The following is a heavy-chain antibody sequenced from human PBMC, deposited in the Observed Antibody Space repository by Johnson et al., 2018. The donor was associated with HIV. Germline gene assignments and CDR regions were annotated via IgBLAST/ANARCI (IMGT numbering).Heavy chain of an antibody. CDR1: GFTFSDYY. Sequence: QVQLVESGGGLVKPGGSLRLSCAASGFTFSDYYMSWIRQAPGKGLEWVSYISSSGSTLYYADSVKGRFTISRDNSKNTLYLQMNSLRAEDTAVYYCAKDSRRWGAFSDAFDIWGQGTMVTVSS. CDR3: AKDSRRWGAFSDAFDI. CDR2: ISSSGSTL. V-gene: IGHV3-11*04. D-gene: IGHD1-26*01. J-gene: IGHJ3*02.